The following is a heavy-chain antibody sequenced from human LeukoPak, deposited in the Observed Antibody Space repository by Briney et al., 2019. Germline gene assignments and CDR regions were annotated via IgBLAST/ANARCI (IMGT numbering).Heavy chain of an antibody. V-gene: IGHV3-23*01. CDR1: AFTFSRYG. J-gene: IGHJ4*02. D-gene: IGHD6-25*01. Sequence: PGGSLRLSCAASAFTFSRYGMSWVRQAPGKGLEWVSAISGSGGSTYYADSVKGRFTISRDNSKNTLYLQMNSLRAEDTAVYYCAKKPPGIAANLDYWGQGTLVTVSS. CDR2: ISGSGGST. CDR3: AKKPPGIAANLDY.